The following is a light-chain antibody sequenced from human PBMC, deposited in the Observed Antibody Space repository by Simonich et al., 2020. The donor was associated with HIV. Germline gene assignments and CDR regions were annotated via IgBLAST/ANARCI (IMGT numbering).Light chain of an antibody. CDR1: QSISNN. CDR2: GAS. J-gene: IGKJ4*01. V-gene: IGKV3-15*01. Sequence: EIVMTQSPATLSVSPGERATLSCTASQSISNNLAWYKQKPGQAPRLLIFGASIRATGIPARFSGSWSGTEFTLTISSMQSEDIAVDYCQQYNNRPLTFGGGTKVEIK. CDR3: QQYNNRPLT.